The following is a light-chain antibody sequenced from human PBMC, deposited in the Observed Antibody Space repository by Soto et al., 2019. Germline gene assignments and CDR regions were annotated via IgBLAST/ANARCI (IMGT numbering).Light chain of an antibody. J-gene: IGLJ7*01. CDR1: SSNIGSNY. Sequence: QSVLTQPPSASGTPGQRVTISCSGRSSNIGSNYVYWYQQFPGTAPKLLIYRNNQRPSGVTDRFSGSKSGTSASLAISGLRSEDEADYYCAAWDDSLSGAVFGGGTKLTVL. CDR3: AAWDDSLSGAV. V-gene: IGLV1-47*01. CDR2: RNN.